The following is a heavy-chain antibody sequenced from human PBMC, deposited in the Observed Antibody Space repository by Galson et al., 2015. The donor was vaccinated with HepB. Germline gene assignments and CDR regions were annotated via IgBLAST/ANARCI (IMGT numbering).Heavy chain of an antibody. D-gene: IGHD2-21*01. CDR1: GFTFTHYA. Sequence: SLRLSCAASGFTFTHYAMTWVRRAPGKGLEWVSSISHSGNSTYYSDFVRGRFAISRDSSKNTLYLQMTSLRTEDTALYHCAKDVDGGFYYFAMDVWGRGTTVTVSS. CDR2: ISHSGNST. V-gene: IGHV3-23*01. CDR3: AKDVDGGFYYFAMDV. J-gene: IGHJ6*02.